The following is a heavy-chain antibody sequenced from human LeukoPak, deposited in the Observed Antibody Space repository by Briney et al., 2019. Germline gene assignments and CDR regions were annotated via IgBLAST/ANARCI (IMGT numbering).Heavy chain of an antibody. J-gene: IGHJ4*02. V-gene: IGHV3-23*01. D-gene: IGHD3-3*01. CDR2: ISGSGHST. CDR3: ARDERLLSFLK. CDR1: GFTFSSYA. Sequence: GGSLRLSCAASGFTFSSYAMSWVRQAPGKGLEWVSAISGSGHSTFYADSVKGRFTISRDDSKNTLYLQMNSLRAEDTAIYYCARDERLLSFLKWGQGTLVTVSS.